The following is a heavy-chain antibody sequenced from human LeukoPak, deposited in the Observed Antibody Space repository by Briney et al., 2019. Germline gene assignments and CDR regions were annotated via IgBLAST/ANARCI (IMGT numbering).Heavy chain of an antibody. J-gene: IGHJ5*02. V-gene: IGHV1-69*06. Sequence: SVKVSCKASGGTFSSYAISWVRQAPGQGLEWMGGIIPIFGTANYAQKFQGRVTITADKSTSTAYMELSSLRSEDTAVYYCARDSYRTRNYNWFDPWGQGTLVTVSS. CDR3: ARDSYRTRNYNWFDP. D-gene: IGHD1-7*01. CDR1: GGTFSSYA. CDR2: IIPIFGTA.